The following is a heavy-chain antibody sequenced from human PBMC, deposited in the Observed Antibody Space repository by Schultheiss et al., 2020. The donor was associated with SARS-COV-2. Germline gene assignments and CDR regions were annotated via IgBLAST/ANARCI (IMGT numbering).Heavy chain of an antibody. D-gene: IGHD3-16*02. J-gene: IGHJ5*02. V-gene: IGHV1-69*05. CDR1: GGTFSSYA. CDR3: ARGLRYDYIWGSYRTNNWFDP. CDR2: IIPIFGTA. Sequence: SVKVSCKASGGTFSSYAISWVRQAPGQGLEWMGGIIPIFGTANYAQKFQGRVTMTRNTSISTAYMELSSLRSEDTAVYYCARGLRYDYIWGSYRTNNWFDPWGQGTLVTVSS.